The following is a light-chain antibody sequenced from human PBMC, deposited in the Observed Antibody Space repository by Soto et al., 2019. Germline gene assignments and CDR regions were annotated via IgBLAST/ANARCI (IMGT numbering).Light chain of an antibody. CDR3: QQYGSSPVT. Sequence: PGESATLSRRASQSLRSGDLACDQQIPGLAPGLLIYGASSRATGIPDRFSGSGSGTDFTLTISRLEPEDFAVYYCQQYGSSPVTFVQGTKVDI. V-gene: IGKV3-20*01. CDR2: GAS. J-gene: IGKJ1*01. CDR1: QSLRSGD.